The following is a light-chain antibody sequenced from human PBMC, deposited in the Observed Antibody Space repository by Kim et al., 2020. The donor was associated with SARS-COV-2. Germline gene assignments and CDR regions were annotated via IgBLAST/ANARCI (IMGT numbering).Light chain of an antibody. J-gene: IGKJ4*01. CDR3: LHDYKYPRS. CDR1: QGIKHD. Sequence: AVQMTQPPYSLSASVGDRVTITCRASQGIKHDLGWHQQKPGKAPKLLIYSASRLATGVPSRFSGSGFGTHFTLTISSLQPEDSATYYCLHDYKYPRSCGGGTKLEI. CDR2: SAS. V-gene: IGKV1-6*01.